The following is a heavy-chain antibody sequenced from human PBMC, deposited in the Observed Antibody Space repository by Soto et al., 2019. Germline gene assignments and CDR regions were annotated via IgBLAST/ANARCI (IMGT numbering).Heavy chain of an antibody. D-gene: IGHD3-22*01. J-gene: IGHJ4*02. CDR2: ISGSGGST. CDR1: GFTFSSYA. Sequence: EVQLLESGGGLVQPGGSLRLSCAASGFTFSSYAMSRVRQAPGKGLEGGPAISGSGGSTYYADPVKGRFTISRDNSKNTLYLQMNSLRAEDTAVYYCATIATYYYDSSGWVGYWGQGSLVTVSS. CDR3: ATIATYYYDSSGWVGY. V-gene: IGHV3-23*01.